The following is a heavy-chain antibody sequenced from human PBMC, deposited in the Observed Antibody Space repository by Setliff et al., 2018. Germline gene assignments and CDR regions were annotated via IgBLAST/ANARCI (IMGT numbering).Heavy chain of an antibody. Sequence: SETLSLTCSVSGASISTTYYYWDWIRQSPEKGLEWIGTIYQNGITYYNPSVKSRVTISVDKSKNQFSLTLSSVTAADTAVYYCARMSGFLYMDVWGKGTTVTVSS. D-gene: IGHD3-3*01. CDR3: ARMSGFLYMDV. CDR1: GASISTTYYY. V-gene: IGHV4-39*07. CDR2: IYQNGIT. J-gene: IGHJ6*03.